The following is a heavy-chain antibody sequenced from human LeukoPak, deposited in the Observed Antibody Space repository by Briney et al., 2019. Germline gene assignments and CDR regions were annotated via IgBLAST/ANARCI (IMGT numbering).Heavy chain of an antibody. J-gene: IGHJ4*02. D-gene: IGHD3-22*01. CDR1: GFTFSSYG. CDR3: AKDLSRGYYDSSEGY. CDR2: ISYDGSNK. V-gene: IGHV3-30*18. Sequence: PGGSLRLSCAASGFTFSSYGMHWVRQAPGKGLEWVAVISYDGSNKYYADSVKGRFTISRDNSKNTLYLQMNSLRAEDTAVYYCAKDLSRGYYDSSEGYWGQGTLVTVSS.